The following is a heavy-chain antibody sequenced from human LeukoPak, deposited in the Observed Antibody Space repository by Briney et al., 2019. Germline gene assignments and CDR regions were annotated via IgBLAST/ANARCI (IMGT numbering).Heavy chain of an antibody. D-gene: IGHD1-7*01. CDR2: ISGSGGST. J-gene: IGHJ4*02. CDR3: ARDGWHYEFDY. V-gene: IGHV3-23*01. CDR1: GFTSSSYG. Sequence: GGSLRLSCAASGFTSSSYGMSWVRQAPGKGLEWVSGISGSGGSTYYADSVKGRLTISRDNSKNTLYLQMNSLRAEDTAVYYCARDGWHYEFDYWGQGTLVTVSS.